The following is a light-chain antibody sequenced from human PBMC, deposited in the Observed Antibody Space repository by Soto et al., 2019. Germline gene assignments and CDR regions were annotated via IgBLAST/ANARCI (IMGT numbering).Light chain of an antibody. J-gene: IGKJ1*01. CDR2: DTS. CDR3: QQYGDSPRS. Sequence: EIVLMQSPASLSLSPGERATLSCRASRSLSSDYLAWYQQKPGQAPRLLFYDTSRRATGTPDRFSVSGSGTDFTLTISRLEPGDYAVYYCQQYGDSPRSFGQGTKVEIX. V-gene: IGKV3-20*01. CDR1: RSLSSDY.